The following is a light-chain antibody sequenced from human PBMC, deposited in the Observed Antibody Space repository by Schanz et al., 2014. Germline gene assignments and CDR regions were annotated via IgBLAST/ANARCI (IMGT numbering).Light chain of an antibody. CDR1: SSDVGGYNY. J-gene: IGLJ2*01. V-gene: IGLV2-8*01. CDR3: NSYGGSNNLV. Sequence: QSALTQPPSASGSPGQSVTISCTGTSSDVGGYNYVSWYQQHPGKAPKVMIYEVSKRPSGVPDRFSGSKSGNTASLTVSGLQAEDEADYYCNSYGGSNNLVFGGGTKLTVL. CDR2: EVS.